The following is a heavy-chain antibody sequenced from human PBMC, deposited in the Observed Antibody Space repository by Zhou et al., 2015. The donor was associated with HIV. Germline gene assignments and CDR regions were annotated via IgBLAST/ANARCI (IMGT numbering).Heavy chain of an antibody. D-gene: IGHD2-2*01. CDR1: GYSSTTYG. CDR2: INPNSGGT. Sequence: QDQLVQSGAEVKKPGASVKVSCKASGYSSTTYGISWVRQAPGQGLEWMGWINPNSGGTNYAQKFQGRVTMTRDTSISTAYMELSRLRSDDTAVYYCARVRRTYIVVVPAADAFDIWGQGTMVTVSS. J-gene: IGHJ3*02. CDR3: ARVRRTYIVVVPAADAFDI. V-gene: IGHV1-2*02.